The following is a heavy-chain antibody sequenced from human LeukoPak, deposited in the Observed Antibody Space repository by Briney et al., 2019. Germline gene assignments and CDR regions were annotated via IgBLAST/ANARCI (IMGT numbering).Heavy chain of an antibody. D-gene: IGHD6-6*01. J-gene: IGHJ4*02. CDR1: GGSISSYY. V-gene: IGHV4-4*07. CDR2: MYTSGST. Sequence: SSETLSLTCTVSGGSISSYYWSWIRQPAGKGLEWIVRMYTSGSTHYNPSLKSRVTISVDKSKNQFSLKLSSVTAADTDVYYCARDRDSTSSRFDYWGQGTLVTVSS. CDR3: ARDRDSTSSRFDY.